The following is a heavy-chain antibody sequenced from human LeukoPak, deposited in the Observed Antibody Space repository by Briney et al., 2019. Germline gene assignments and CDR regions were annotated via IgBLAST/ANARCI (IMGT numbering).Heavy chain of an antibody. CDR1: GFTFSSYA. Sequence: GRSLRLSCAASGFTFSSYAMHWVRQAPGKGLEWVAVISYDGSNKYYADSVKGRFTISRDNSKNTLYLQMNSLRAEDTAVYYCARSIGGNTHFDYWGQGTLVTVSS. CDR2: ISYDGSNK. D-gene: IGHD4-23*01. J-gene: IGHJ4*02. CDR3: ARSIGGNTHFDY. V-gene: IGHV3-30-3*01.